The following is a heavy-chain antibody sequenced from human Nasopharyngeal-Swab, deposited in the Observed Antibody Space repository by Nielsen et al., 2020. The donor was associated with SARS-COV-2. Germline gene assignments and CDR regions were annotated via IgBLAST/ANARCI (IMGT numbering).Heavy chain of an antibody. CDR3: ARDRGAVAGHYYFDY. CDR1: GFTFSSYA. Sequence: GESLKISCAASGFTFSSYAMHWVRQAPGKGLEWVAVISYDGSNKHYADSVKGRFTISRDNSKNTLYLQMNSLRAEDTAVYYCARDRGAVAGHYYFDYWGQGTLVTVSS. CDR2: ISYDGSNK. D-gene: IGHD6-19*01. V-gene: IGHV3-30-3*01. J-gene: IGHJ4*02.